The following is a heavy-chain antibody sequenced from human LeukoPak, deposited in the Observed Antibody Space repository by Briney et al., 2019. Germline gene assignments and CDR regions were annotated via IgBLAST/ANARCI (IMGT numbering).Heavy chain of an antibody. V-gene: IGHV1-69*05. D-gene: IGHD1-26*01. CDR3: ARGSSGSYYNYFDY. J-gene: IGHJ4*02. CDR2: IMPLFGTA. CDR1: GGTFNNSA. Sequence: ASVKVSCKTSGGTFNNSAISWVRQAPGQGLEWLGGIMPLFGTAGYAQKFQGRVTITKDESTRTVYLELTSLTSDDTAVYYCARGSSGSYYNYFDYWGQGTLVTVSS.